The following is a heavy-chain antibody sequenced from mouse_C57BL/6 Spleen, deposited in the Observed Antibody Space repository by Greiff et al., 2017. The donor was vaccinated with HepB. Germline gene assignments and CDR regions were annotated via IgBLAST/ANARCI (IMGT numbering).Heavy chain of an antibody. J-gene: IGHJ1*03. Sequence: EVKLVESGGDLVKPGGSLKLSCAASGFTFSSYGMSWVRQTPDKRLEWVATISSGGSYTYYPDSVKGRFTISRDNAKNTLYLQMSSLKSEDTAMYYCARLGDEGYFDVWGTGTTVTVSS. CDR1: GFTFSSYG. D-gene: IGHD3-1*01. CDR2: ISSGGSYT. CDR3: ARLGDEGYFDV. V-gene: IGHV5-6*02.